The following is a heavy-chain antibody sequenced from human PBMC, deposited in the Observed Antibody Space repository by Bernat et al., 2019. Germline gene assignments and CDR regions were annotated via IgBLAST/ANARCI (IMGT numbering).Heavy chain of an antibody. J-gene: IGHJ6*02. CDR1: GGSISSSSYY. D-gene: IGHD4-17*01. CDR3: ACQRGDYESWYGMDV. V-gene: IGHV4-39*01. Sequence: QLQLQESGPGLVKPSETLSLTCTVSGGSISSSSYYWGWIRQPPGKGLEWIGSIYYSGSTYYNPSLKSRVTISVDTSKNQFSLKLSSVTAADTAVYYCACQRGDYESWYGMDVWGQGTTVTVSS. CDR2: IYYSGST.